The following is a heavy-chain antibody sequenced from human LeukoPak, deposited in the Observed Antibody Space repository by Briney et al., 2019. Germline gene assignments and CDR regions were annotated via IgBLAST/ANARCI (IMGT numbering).Heavy chain of an antibody. J-gene: IGHJ5*02. CDR3: ARPAAGRNWFDP. CDR1: GYTFTSYD. CDR2: IIVGNGNT. V-gene: IGHV1-3*01. Sequence: ASVKVSCKASGYTFTSYDMYWVRQAPGQRLEWMGWIIVGNGNTKYSQKFQGRVTITRDTSASTAYMELSSLRSEDTAVYYCARPAAGRNWFDPWGQGTLVTVSS. D-gene: IGHD6-13*01.